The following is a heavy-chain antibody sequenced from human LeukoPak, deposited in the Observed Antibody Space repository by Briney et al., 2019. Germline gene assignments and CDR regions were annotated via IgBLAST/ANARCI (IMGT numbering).Heavy chain of an antibody. CDR3: ARCYGGSCYMDY. CDR1: GFTFSPFG. V-gene: IGHV3-33*01. Sequence: HPGGSLRLSCAASGFTFSPFGMHWVRQAPGKGLEWVALISFDGRNPYYADSVRGRLTISRDNSKDTLYLQMNSLRAEDTAVYYCARCYGGSCYMDYWGQGTLVTVSS. CDR2: ISFDGRNP. J-gene: IGHJ4*02. D-gene: IGHD2-15*01.